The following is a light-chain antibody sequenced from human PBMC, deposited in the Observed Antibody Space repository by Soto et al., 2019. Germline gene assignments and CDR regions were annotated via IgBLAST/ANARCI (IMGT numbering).Light chain of an antibody. CDR2: GPS. CDR1: QSVSNNY. V-gene: IGKV3-20*01. J-gene: IGKJ1*01. CDR3: QQYGSSGT. Sequence: EIVLTQSPGTLSLSPGERATLSCRASQSVSNNYLAWYQQKPGQAPRLLNYGPSNSATGIPDRFSGSGSGTDFTLTISRLAPDDFAVYYCQQYGSSGTFGQGTKVEIK.